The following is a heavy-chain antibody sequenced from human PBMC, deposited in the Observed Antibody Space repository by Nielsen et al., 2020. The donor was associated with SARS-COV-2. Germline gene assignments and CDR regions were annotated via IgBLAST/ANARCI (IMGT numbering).Heavy chain of an antibody. J-gene: IGHJ4*02. V-gene: IGHV3-11*05. CDR3: AREGSKLPLDY. CDR1: GFTFGDDV. CDR2: ISSSGYT. D-gene: IGHD5-24*01. Sequence: GESLKISCTASGFTFGDDVKSWARQAPGKGLEWVSYISSSGYTNYVDSVKGRFTISRDNAKNSLYLQMNSLRAEDTAVYYCAREGSKLPLDYWGQGTLVTVSS.